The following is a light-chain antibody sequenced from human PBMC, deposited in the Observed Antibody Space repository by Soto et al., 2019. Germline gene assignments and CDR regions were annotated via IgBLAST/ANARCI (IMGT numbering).Light chain of an antibody. CDR2: DAS. CDR3: QQYNSYWT. J-gene: IGKJ1*01. Sequence: DIQITQSPSSRSASVVGRVTITCRASQSISSYLNWYQQKPGKAPKLLIYDASSLESGVPSRFSGSGSGTEFTLTISSLQPDDFATYYCQQYNSYWTFGQGTKV. CDR1: QSISSY. V-gene: IGKV1-5*01.